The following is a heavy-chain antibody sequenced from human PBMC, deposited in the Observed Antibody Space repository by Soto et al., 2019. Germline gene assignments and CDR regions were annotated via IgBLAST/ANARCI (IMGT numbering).Heavy chain of an antibody. CDR2: IYYSGST. CDR1: GGSISSGDYY. V-gene: IGHV4-30-4*01. Sequence: PSETLSLTCTVSGGSISSGDYYWSWIRQPPGKGLEWIGYIYYSGSTYYNPSLKSRVTISVDTSKNQFSLKLSSVTAADTAVYYCAREERYFDWLSRSFYYFDYWGQGTLVTVSS. J-gene: IGHJ4*02. CDR3: AREERYFDWLSRSFYYFDY. D-gene: IGHD3-9*01.